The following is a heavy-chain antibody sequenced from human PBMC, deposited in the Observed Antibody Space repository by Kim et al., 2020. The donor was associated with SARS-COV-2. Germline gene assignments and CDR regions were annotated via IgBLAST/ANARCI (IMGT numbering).Heavy chain of an antibody. CDR1: GYTFTSYA. CDR2: INTNTGNP. CDR3: ARDPSDYYDFWSGYLGYYGMDV. V-gene: IGHV7-4-1*02. J-gene: IGHJ6*02. D-gene: IGHD3-3*01. Sequence: ASVKVSCKAFGYTFTSYAMNWVRQAPGQGLEWMGWINTNTGNPTYAQGFTGRFVFSLDTSVSTAYLQISSLKAEDTAVYYCARDPSDYYDFWSGYLGYYGMDVWGQGTTVTVSS.